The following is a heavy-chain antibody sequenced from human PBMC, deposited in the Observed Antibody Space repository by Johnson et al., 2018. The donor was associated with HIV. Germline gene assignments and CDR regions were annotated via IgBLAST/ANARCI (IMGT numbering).Heavy chain of an antibody. CDR1: GFTFSSYD. CDR2: IVTAGDT. D-gene: IGHD1-26*01. Sequence: MQLVESGGGLIQPGGSLRLSCAASGFTFSSYDMHWVRQTTGKGLEWVSAIVTAGDTYYPSSVKGRFTISRENAKNSLYLQMNRLRAGDTAVYYCARGGGSLRWDLSFDIWGQGTMGTVSS. CDR3: ARGGGSLRWDLSFDI. J-gene: IGHJ3*02. V-gene: IGHV3-13*01.